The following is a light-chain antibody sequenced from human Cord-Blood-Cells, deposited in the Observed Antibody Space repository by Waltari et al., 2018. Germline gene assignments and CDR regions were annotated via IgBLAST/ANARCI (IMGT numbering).Light chain of an antibody. CDR3: QQYYSTPFT. CDR1: QSVLYSSNNKNY. CDR2: WAS. Sequence: IVMTQSPDSLAVSLGERATINCKSSQSVLYSSNNKNYLAWYQQKPGQPPKLLIYWASTRASGVPDRFCGSGSGTDFTLTISSLQAEDVAVYYCQQYYSTPFTFGPGTKVDIK. J-gene: IGKJ3*01. V-gene: IGKV4-1*01.